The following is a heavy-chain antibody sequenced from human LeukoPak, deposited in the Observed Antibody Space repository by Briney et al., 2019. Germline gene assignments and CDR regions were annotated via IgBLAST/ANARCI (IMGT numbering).Heavy chain of an antibody. Sequence: PGGSLRLSCAASGFTFSSYAMSWVRQAPGKGLEWVSAISGSGGSTYYADSVKGRFTISRDNSKNTLNLQMNSLRAEDTAVYYCANYGGNYHYFDYWGQGTLVTVSS. CDR2: ISGSGGST. CDR3: ANYGGNYHYFDY. J-gene: IGHJ4*02. CDR1: GFTFSSYA. V-gene: IGHV3-23*01. D-gene: IGHD4-23*01.